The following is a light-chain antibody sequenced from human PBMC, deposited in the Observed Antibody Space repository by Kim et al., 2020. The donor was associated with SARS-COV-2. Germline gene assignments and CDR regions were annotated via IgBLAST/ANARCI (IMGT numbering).Light chain of an antibody. V-gene: IGLV3-19*01. CDR2: GKN. CDR3: NSRDSSTNQLV. Sequence: ALGQTVRITCKGDSLRGYYASWYQLKPGQAPVVVIYGKNNRLSGIPDRFSGSSSGNTASLTITGAQAEDEADYYCNSRDSSTNQLVFGGGTKLTVL. J-gene: IGLJ2*01. CDR1: SLRGYY.